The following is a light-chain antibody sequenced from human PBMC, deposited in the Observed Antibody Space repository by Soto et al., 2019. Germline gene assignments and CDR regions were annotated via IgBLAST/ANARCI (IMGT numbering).Light chain of an antibody. V-gene: IGKV1-33*01. Sequence: DIQMTQSPSSLSASVGDRVTIPCQASQDISTYLNWYQQKPGKAPKLLIYDASNLETGVPSRFSGSGSGTDFTFTISSLQPEDIATYYCQQYDNLLLTFGGGTKVEIK. CDR3: QQYDNLLLT. CDR1: QDISTY. J-gene: IGKJ4*01. CDR2: DAS.